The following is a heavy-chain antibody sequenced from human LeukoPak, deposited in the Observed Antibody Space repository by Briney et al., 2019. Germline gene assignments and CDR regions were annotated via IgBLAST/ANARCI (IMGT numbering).Heavy chain of an antibody. V-gene: IGHV4-34*01. CDR3: ARGWSGYSA. CDR2: INHSGAI. Sequence: SETLSLTCAVYGGSFSGYFWSWIRQPPGKGLEWIGEINHSGAINYNPSLKSRVTISVETSKNHFSLKLSSVTAADTAVYYCARGWSGYSAWGQGTLVTVSS. J-gene: IGHJ5*02. CDR1: GGSFSGYF. D-gene: IGHD5-12*01.